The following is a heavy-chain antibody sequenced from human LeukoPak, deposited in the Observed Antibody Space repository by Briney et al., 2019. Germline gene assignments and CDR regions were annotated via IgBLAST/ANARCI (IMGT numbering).Heavy chain of an antibody. V-gene: IGHV4-34*01. CDR3: ARGLSRTTVVFFY. D-gene: IGHD4-23*01. CDR2: INHSGST. J-gene: IGHJ4*02. CDR1: GGSFSGYY. Sequence: KSSETLSLTCAVYGGSFSGYYWSWIRQPPGKGLEWIGEINHSGSTNYNPSLKSRVTISVDTSKNQFSLKLSSVTAADTAVYYCARGLSRTTVVFFYWGQGTLVTVSS.